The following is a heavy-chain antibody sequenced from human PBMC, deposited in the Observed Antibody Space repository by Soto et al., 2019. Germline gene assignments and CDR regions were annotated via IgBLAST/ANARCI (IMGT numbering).Heavy chain of an antibody. D-gene: IGHD3-10*01. J-gene: IGHJ5*02. V-gene: IGHV3-9*01. CDR1: GFTFYYYA. CDR3: AKDSILYGSGNPSWFDP. Sequence: PGGSLILSCAASGFTFYYYAMHWVRQAPGKGLEWVSGISWNSGSIGYADSVKGRFTISRDNAKNSLYLQMNSLRAEDTALYYCAKDSILYGSGNPSWFDPWGQGTLVTVSS. CDR2: ISWNSGSI.